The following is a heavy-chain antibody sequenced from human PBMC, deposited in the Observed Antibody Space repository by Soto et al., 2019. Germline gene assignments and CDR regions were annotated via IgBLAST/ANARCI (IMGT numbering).Heavy chain of an antibody. CDR3: AKASYDERYYYYGMDV. J-gene: IGHJ6*02. CDR1: GFTFSSYA. V-gene: IGHV3-23*01. CDR2: ISGSGGST. D-gene: IGHD3-22*01. Sequence: QPGGSLRLSCAASGFTFSSYAMSWVRQAPGKGLEWVSAISGSGGSTYYADSVKGRFTISRDNSKNTLYLQMSSLRAEDTAVYYCAKASYDERYYYYGMDVWGQGTTVTVSS.